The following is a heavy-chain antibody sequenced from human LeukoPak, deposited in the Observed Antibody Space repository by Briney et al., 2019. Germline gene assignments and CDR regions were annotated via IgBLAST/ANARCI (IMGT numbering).Heavy chain of an antibody. D-gene: IGHD3-22*01. CDR3: ARVEGGYYYDSGFDP. J-gene: IGHJ5*02. CDR2: MFDSGST. V-gene: IGHV4-39*07. CDR1: GGSISSSSFL. Sequence: SETLSLTCTVSGGSISSSSFLWGWIRQPPGKGLEWIGSMFDSGSTYYNPSLKSRVTISVDKSKNQFSLKLSSVTAADTAVYYCARVEGGYYYDSGFDPWGQGTLVTVSS.